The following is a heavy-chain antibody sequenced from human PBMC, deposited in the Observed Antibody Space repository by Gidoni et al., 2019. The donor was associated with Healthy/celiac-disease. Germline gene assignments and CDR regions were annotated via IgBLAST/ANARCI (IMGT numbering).Heavy chain of an antibody. D-gene: IGHD3-22*01. CDR3: ARDPFAVYYDSSGEGPY. Sequence: GKGLEWVAVISYDGSNKYYADSVKGRFTISRDNSKNTLYLQMNRLRAADTAVYYCARDPFAVYYDSSGEGPYWGHGTLFTVPS. CDR2: ISYDGSNK. V-gene: IGHV3-30-3*01. J-gene: IGHJ4*01.